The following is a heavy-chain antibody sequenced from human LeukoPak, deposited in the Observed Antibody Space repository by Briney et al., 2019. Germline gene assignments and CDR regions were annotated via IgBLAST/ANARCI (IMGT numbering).Heavy chain of an antibody. V-gene: IGHV4-39*07. Sequence: PSETLSLTCTVSGGSISSSSYYWGWIRQPPGKGLEWIGSIYYSGSTYYNPSLKSRVTISVDTSKNQFYLKLSSVTAADTAVYYCAREPGSYYSFDYWGQGTLVTVSS. D-gene: IGHD3-10*01. J-gene: IGHJ4*02. CDR3: AREPGSYYSFDY. CDR1: GGSISSSSYY. CDR2: IYYSGST.